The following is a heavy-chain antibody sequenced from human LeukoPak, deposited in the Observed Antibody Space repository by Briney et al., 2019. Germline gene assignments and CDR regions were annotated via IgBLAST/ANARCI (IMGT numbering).Heavy chain of an antibody. V-gene: IGHV3-9*01. CDR1: GFTFDDYA. CDR2: ISWNSGSI. J-gene: IGHJ5*02. Sequence: PGGSLRLSCAASGFTFDDYAMHWVRQAPGKGLEWVSGISWNSGSIGYADSVKGRFTISRDNAKNTLYLQMNSLRAEDTAVYYCASFRTGARGYNWFDPWGQGTLVTVSS. D-gene: IGHD1-26*01. CDR3: ASFRTGARGYNWFDP.